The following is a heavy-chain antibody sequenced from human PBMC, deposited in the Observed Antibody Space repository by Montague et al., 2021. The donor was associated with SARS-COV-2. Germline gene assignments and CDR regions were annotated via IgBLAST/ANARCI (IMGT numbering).Heavy chain of an antibody. J-gene: IGHJ4*02. CDR1: GFTFSSYE. D-gene: IGHD2-2*01. CDR3: ARECCSSTSQRAWYFDY. Sequence: SLRLSCAASGFTFSSYEMNWVRQAPGKGLEWVSYISSSGSTIYYADSVKGRFTISRDNAKNSLYLQMNSLRAEDTAVYYCARECCSSTSQRAWYFDYWGQGTLVTVSS. CDR2: ISSSGSTI. V-gene: IGHV3-48*03.